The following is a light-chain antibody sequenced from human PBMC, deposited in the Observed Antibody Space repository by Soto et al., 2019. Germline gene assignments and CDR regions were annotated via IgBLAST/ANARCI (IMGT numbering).Light chain of an antibody. V-gene: IGKV3-20*01. CDR3: QQYGSSRT. J-gene: IGKJ1*01. CDR2: GAS. Sequence: DIVLTQSPATLSLSPGERATLSCRASQTVSSRYLAWYQQKPGQAPRLLIYGASSRATGIPDRFSGSGSGTDFTLTISRLEPKDFAVYYCQQYGSSRTFGQGTKVEVK. CDR1: QTVSSRY.